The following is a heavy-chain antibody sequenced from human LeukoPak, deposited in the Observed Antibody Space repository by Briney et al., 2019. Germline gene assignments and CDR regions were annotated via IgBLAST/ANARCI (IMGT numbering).Heavy chain of an antibody. Sequence: SETLSLSCTVSGGSISSYYWIRIRQPPGKGLEWIGYIYYSGSTNYNPSLKSRVTISVDTSKNQFSLKLSSVTAADTDVYYCARVSSYYGSGSYYAGWFDPWGQGTLVTVSS. V-gene: IGHV4-59*01. CDR2: IYYSGST. CDR1: GGSISSYY. CDR3: ARVSSYYGSGSYYAGWFDP. J-gene: IGHJ5*02. D-gene: IGHD3-10*01.